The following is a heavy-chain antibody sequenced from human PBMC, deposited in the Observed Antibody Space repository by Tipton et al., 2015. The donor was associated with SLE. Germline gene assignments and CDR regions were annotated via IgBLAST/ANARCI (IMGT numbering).Heavy chain of an antibody. CDR2: IYTSGIT. Sequence: TLSLTCTVSGGSINSYYWSWIRQPPGKGLEWIGYIYTSGITNYNPSLKSRVTISVDTSKNQFSLKLSSLTAADTAVYYCARGGSGAFDIWGQGTVVTVSS. CDR3: ARGGSGAFDI. CDR1: GGSINSYY. D-gene: IGHD1-14*01. J-gene: IGHJ3*02. V-gene: IGHV4-4*08.